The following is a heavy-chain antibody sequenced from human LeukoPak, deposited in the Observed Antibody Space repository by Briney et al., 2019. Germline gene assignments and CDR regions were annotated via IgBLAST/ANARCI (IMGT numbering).Heavy chain of an antibody. Sequence: ASVKVSCKASGYTLTGYYMHWVRQAPGQGLEWMGWINPNSGGTNYAQKFQGRVTMTRDTSISTAYMELSRLRSDDTAVYYCTTRIVATIWDYYFDYSGEGTLVTASS. CDR2: INPNSGGT. J-gene: IGHJ4*02. CDR3: TTRIVATIWDYYFDY. D-gene: IGHD5-12*01. CDR1: GYTLTGYY. V-gene: IGHV1-2*02.